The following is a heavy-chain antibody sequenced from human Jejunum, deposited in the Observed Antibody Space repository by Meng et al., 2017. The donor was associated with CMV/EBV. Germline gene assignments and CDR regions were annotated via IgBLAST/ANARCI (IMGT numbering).Heavy chain of an antibody. D-gene: IGHD1-1*01. CDR1: RFTFRTSW. Sequence: LSCDAPRFTFRTSWLHWVRQALGKGMMWVSRINSDGSTTNYADSVKGRFTISRDNAKNTLYLPMNSLGVEDTAVYYCATAGNYRFDNWGQGTLVTVSS. CDR2: INSDGSTT. CDR3: ATAGNYRFDN. J-gene: IGHJ4*02. V-gene: IGHV3-74*01.